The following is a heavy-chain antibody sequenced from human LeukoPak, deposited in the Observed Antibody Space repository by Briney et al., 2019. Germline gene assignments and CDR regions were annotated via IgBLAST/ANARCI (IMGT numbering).Heavy chain of an antibody. V-gene: IGHV3-33*01. CDR1: GFTFSSYG. CDR2: IWYDGSNK. J-gene: IGHJ4*02. CDR3: AREREELLLDY. Sequence: GGALRLSCAASGFTFSSYGMPRVRQAPGKGLEWVAVIWYDGSNKYYADSVKGRFTISRDNSKNTLYLQMNSLRAEDTAVYYCAREREELLLDYWGQGTLVTVSS. D-gene: IGHD1-26*01.